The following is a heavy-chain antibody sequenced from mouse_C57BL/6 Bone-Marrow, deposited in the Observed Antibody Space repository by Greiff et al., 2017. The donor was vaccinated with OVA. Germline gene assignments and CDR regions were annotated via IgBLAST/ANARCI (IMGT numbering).Heavy chain of an antibody. CDR3: ARWDYGHWYFDV. D-gene: IGHD2-4*01. CDR1: GYTFTSYW. Sequence: QVQLQQPGAELVRPGSSVKLSCKASGYTFTSYWMDWVKQRPGQGLEWIGNIYPSDSETHYNPKFKDKATLTVDKSSSTAYMQLSSLTSEDSAVYYCARWDYGHWYFDVWGTGTTVTVSS. CDR2: IYPSDSET. V-gene: IGHV1-61*01. J-gene: IGHJ1*03.